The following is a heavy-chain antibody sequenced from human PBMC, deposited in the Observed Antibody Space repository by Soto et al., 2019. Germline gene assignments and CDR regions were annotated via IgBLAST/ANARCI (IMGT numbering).Heavy chain of an antibody. CDR2: INADGRTT. CDR3: ATAGQFRFDN. Sequence: EVQLVESGGGLFQPGGSLRLSCEASGCTFSTYWMHWVRQAPGQGLVWLSRINADGRTTNYADSVRGRFTISRDNAKNTLFLQVNSLRAEDTAVYYCATAGQFRFDNWGQGALVTVSS. V-gene: IGHV3-74*01. D-gene: IGHD2-21*01. CDR1: GCTFSTYW. J-gene: IGHJ4*02.